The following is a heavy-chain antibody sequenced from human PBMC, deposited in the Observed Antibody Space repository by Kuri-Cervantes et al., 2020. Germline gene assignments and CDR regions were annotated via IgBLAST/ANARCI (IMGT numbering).Heavy chain of an antibody. Sequence: SETLSLTCTVSGGSISSSSYYWGWIRQPPGKGLEWIGYIYYSGSTNYNPSLKSRVTISVDTSKNQFSLKLSSVTAADTAVYYCAIQYSAISGWFDPWGQGTLVTVSS. V-gene: IGHV4-61*05. CDR3: AIQYSAISGWFDP. CDR2: IYYSGST. J-gene: IGHJ5*02. CDR1: GGSISSSSYY. D-gene: IGHD2-21*02.